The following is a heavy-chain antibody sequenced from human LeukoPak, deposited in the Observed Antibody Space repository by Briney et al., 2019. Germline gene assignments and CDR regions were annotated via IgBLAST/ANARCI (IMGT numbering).Heavy chain of an antibody. Sequence: LRLSCAASGFTFSGSAMHWVRQAPGKGLEWVSGISWNSGSIGYADSVKGRFTISRDNAKNSLYLQMNSLRAEDTALYYCAKGTSYYYGSGSVYWGQGTLVTVSS. CDR2: ISWNSGSI. CDR3: AKGTSYYYGSGSVY. D-gene: IGHD3-10*01. CDR1: GFTFSGSA. J-gene: IGHJ4*02. V-gene: IGHV3-9*01.